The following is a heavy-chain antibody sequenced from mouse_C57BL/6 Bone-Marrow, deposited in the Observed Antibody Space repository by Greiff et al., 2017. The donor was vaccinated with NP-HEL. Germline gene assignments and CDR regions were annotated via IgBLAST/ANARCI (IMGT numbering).Heavy chain of an antibody. Sequence: VQLKQPGAELVKPGASVKLSCKASGYTFTSYWMHWVKQRPGQGLEWIGMIHPNSGSTNYNEKFKSKATLTVDKSSSTAYMQLSSLTSEDSAVYDCAKFGKYVGYFDYWGQGTTLTVSS. V-gene: IGHV1-64*01. D-gene: IGHD2-1*01. CDR1: GYTFTSYW. CDR3: AKFGKYVGYFDY. CDR2: IHPNSGST. J-gene: IGHJ2*01.